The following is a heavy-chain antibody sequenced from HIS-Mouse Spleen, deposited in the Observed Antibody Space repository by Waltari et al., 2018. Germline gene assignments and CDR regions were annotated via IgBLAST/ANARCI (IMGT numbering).Heavy chain of an antibody. CDR1: GYTFTSYG. J-gene: IGHJ3*02. CDR2: ISAYNGNT. CDR3: AGGMEQQQLERGDAFDI. Sequence: QVQLVQSGAEVKKPGASVKVSCKASGYTFTSYGISWVRQAPGQGLEWMGWISAYNGNTNYAQKLQGRVTMTTDTSTRTAYMGLRGLRSDTTAVYYWAGGMEQQQLERGDAFDIWGKGTMVTVSS. V-gene: IGHV1-18*01. D-gene: IGHD6-13*01.